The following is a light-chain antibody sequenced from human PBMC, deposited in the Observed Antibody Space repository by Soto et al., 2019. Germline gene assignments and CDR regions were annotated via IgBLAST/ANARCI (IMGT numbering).Light chain of an antibody. CDR3: SSSTSSSTPYV. J-gene: IGLJ1*01. CDR1: SSDIGAYDY. Sequence: QSALTQPASVSGSPGQSITISCTGSSSDIGAYDYVSWYQQRPVKAPTLMIFDVTNRPSGVSDRFSGSKSGNTASLTVSGLQTEDEADYYCSSSTSSSTPYVFGTGTKVT. V-gene: IGLV2-14*01. CDR2: DVT.